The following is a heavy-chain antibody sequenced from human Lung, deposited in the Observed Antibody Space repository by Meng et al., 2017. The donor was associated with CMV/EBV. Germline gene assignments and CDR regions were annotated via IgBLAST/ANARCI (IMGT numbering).Heavy chain of an antibody. J-gene: IGHJ4*02. D-gene: IGHD3-3*01. V-gene: IGHV3-30*02. CDR2: IRYDGSNK. Sequence: GESLKISCAASGFSFSSYGMQWVRQAPGKGLEWVAFIRYDGSNKYYVDSVKGRFTISRDNSKNMLYLQMNSLRVADTAVYYCAKDDSAYFDFRSGYSTPPDYWGQGKXVTVSS. CDR3: AKDDSAYFDFRSGYSTPPDY. CDR1: GFSFSSYG.